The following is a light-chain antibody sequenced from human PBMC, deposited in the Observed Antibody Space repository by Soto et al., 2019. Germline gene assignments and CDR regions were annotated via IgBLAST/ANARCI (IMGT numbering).Light chain of an antibody. Sequence: QSVLTQPPSVSGAPGQRVTISCTGSSSNIGAGYDVNWYQQLPGTAPKLLIYGSSNRPSGVPDRFSGSKSGTSASLAITGIQAEDEADYYCQSYDSSLSGYVFGSGTKVPVL. CDR3: QSYDSSLSGYV. J-gene: IGLJ1*01. CDR2: GSS. V-gene: IGLV1-40*01. CDR1: SSNIGAGYD.